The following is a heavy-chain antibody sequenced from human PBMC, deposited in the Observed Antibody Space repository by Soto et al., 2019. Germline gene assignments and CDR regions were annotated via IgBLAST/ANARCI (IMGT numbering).Heavy chain of an antibody. V-gene: IGHV1-2*04. D-gene: IGHD5-12*01. Sequence: ASVKVSCKASGYTFTGYYMHWVRQAPGQGLEWMGWINPNSGGTNYAQKFQGWVTMTRDTSISTAYMELSRLRSDDTAVYYCARGGRDGYNFNGWSRSYGMDVWGQGTTVTVSS. CDR3: ARGGRDGYNFNGWSRSYGMDV. CDR2: INPNSGGT. J-gene: IGHJ6*02. CDR1: GYTFTGYY.